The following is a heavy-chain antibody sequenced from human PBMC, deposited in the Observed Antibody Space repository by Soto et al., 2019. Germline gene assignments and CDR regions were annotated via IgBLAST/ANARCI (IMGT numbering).Heavy chain of an antibody. Sequence: SETLCLTCAVAGGSISTDSWWSWVRQPPGKGLEWIGEIHHSGSTNYNTSLKSRVTTSINKSKNQFSLNLISVTAADTAMYYCARGYAFDIWGQGTMVTVS. J-gene: IGHJ3*02. CDR3: ARGYAFDI. V-gene: IGHV4-4*02. CDR2: IHHSGST. CDR1: GGSISTDSW.